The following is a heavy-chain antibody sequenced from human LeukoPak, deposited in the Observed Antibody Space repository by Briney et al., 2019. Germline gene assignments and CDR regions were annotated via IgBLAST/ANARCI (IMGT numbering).Heavy chain of an antibody. D-gene: IGHD6-19*01. Sequence: GGSLRLSCAAPGFTFSSYGMSWVRQAPGKGLEWVSAISGSGGSTYYADSVKGRFTISRDNSKNTLYLQMNSLRAEDTAVYYCAKEEIGMIAVAWSFDYWGQGTLVTVSS. CDR2: ISGSGGST. V-gene: IGHV3-23*01. CDR1: GFTFSSYG. J-gene: IGHJ4*02. CDR3: AKEEIGMIAVAWSFDY.